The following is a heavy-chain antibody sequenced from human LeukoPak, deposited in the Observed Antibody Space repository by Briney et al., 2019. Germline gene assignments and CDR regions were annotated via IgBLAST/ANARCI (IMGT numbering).Heavy chain of an antibody. CDR2: IGGSGGST. V-gene: IGHV3-23*01. CDR3: ATNGVLRYFDWLPYYYFDY. CDR1: GFTLSSYA. D-gene: IGHD3-9*01. Sequence: GGSLRLSCAASGFTLSSYAMSWVRQAPGKGLEWVSAIGGSGGSTYYADSVKGRFTISRDNSKNTLYLQMNSLRAEDTAVYYCATNGVLRYFDWLPYYYFDYWGQGTLVTVSS. J-gene: IGHJ4*02.